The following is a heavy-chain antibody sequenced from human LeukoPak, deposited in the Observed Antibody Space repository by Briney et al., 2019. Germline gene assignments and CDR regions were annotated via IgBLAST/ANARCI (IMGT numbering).Heavy chain of an antibody. D-gene: IGHD2-15*01. CDR2: IKSKTDGGTT. CDR3: TTPGFPDCSGGSCYLSYYYMDV. CDR1: GFTFSNAW. J-gene: IGHJ6*03. Sequence: PGGSLRLSCAASGFTFSNAWMSWVRQAPGKGLEWVGRIKSKTDGGTTDYAAPVKGRFTISRDDSKNTLYLQMNSLKTEDTAVYYCTTPGFPDCSGGSCYLSYYYMDVWGKGTTVTISS. V-gene: IGHV3-15*01.